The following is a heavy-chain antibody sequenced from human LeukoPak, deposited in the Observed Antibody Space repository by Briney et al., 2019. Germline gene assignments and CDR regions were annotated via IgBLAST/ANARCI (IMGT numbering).Heavy chain of an antibody. CDR3: AKWGDYDVLTGYYGSDY. Sequence: PGASLRLSCAASGFTFSNYAMSCVRQAPGKGLEGGSAITGSGGNTYYAESVKGRFTISRDNSKNTVFLQMNSLRAEDTAVYYCAKWGDYDVLTGYYGSDYWGQGTLVTVSS. V-gene: IGHV3-23*01. CDR1: GFTFSNYA. J-gene: IGHJ4*02. D-gene: IGHD3-9*01. CDR2: ITGSGGNT.